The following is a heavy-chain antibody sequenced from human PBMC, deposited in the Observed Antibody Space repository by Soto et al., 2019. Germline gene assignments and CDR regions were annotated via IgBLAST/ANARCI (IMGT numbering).Heavy chain of an antibody. CDR3: AKDSPRYSSGWYAFDY. CDR2: ISYDGSNK. CDR1: GFTFSSYG. V-gene: IGHV3-30*18. Sequence: GGSLRLSCAASGFTFSSYGMHWVRQAPGKGLEWVAVISYDGSNKYYADSVKGRFTISRDNSKNTLYLQMNSLRAEDTAVYYCAKDSPRYSSGWYAFDYWGQGTLVTVSS. J-gene: IGHJ4*02. D-gene: IGHD6-19*01.